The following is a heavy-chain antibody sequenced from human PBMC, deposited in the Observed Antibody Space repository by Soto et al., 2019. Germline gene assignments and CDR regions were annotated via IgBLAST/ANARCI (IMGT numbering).Heavy chain of an antibody. J-gene: IGHJ4*02. V-gene: IGHV3-43*01. CDR3: AKDIGRYCSSTSCSYGLSY. Sequence: EVQLVESGGVVVQPGGSLRLSCAASGFTFDDYTMHWVRQAPGKGLEWVSLISWDGGSTYYADSVKGRFTISRDNSKNSLYLQMNSLRTEDTALYYCAKDIGRYCSSTSCSYGLSYWGQGTLVTVSS. D-gene: IGHD2-2*01. CDR2: ISWDGGST. CDR1: GFTFDDYT.